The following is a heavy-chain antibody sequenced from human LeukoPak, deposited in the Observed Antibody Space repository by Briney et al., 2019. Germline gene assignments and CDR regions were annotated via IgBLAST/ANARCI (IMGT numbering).Heavy chain of an antibody. CDR2: MYHSWST. CDR1: GGSIYINNYY. CDR3: ARAAEGWDKYYYYYIDV. D-gene: IGHD1-14*01. V-gene: IGHV4-39*07. Sequence: SETLSLTCTISGGSIYINNYYWVWIRQPPGEGLEWIASMYHSWSTYYNPSLKRRVSMALDTSKNQFSLKLSSVTAADTAVYYCARAAEGWDKYYYYYIDVWGKGTTVTVSS. J-gene: IGHJ6*03.